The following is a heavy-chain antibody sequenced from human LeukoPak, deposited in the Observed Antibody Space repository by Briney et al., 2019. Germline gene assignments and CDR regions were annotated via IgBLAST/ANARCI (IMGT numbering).Heavy chain of an antibody. CDR3: ARDAGYCGGDCYSDY. D-gene: IGHD2-21*02. J-gene: IGHJ4*02. CDR2: ISSSSSYI. V-gene: IGHV3-21*01. Sequence: GGSLRLSCAASGFTSSSYSMNWVRQAPGKGLEWVSSISSSSSYIYYADSVKGRYTISRDNAKNSLYLQMNSLRAEDTAVYYCARDAGYCGGDCYSDYWGQGTLVTVSS. CDR1: GFTSSSYS.